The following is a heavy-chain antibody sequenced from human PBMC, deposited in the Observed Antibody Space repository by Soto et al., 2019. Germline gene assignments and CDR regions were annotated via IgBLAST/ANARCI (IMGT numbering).Heavy chain of an antibody. CDR3: ATFGINVTGTSLKNDF. D-gene: IGHD6-19*01. V-gene: IGHV3-15*07. Sequence: VQLVESGGGSVKAGGSLRLSCATSGFIFKHAWMNWVRQAPSKGLEWVGRIKGAIDGGGSDYATPVKGRFTISRDDSKSTLYLQMDSLTNADTAVYYCATFGINVTGTSLKNDFWGQGTLVTVAS. CDR1: GFIFKHAW. CDR2: IKGAIDGGGS. J-gene: IGHJ4*02.